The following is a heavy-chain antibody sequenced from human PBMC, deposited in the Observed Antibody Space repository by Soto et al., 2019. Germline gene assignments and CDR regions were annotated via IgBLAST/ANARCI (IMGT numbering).Heavy chain of an antibody. CDR2: INPSGGST. Sequence: ASVKVSCKASGYTFASCYMHWVRQAPGQGLEWMGIINPSGGSTSYAQKFQGRVTMTRDTSTSTVYMELSSLRSEDTAVYYCARATEAYSSGSSVDYWGQGTLVTVSS. CDR1: GYTFASCY. V-gene: IGHV1-46*01. J-gene: IGHJ4*02. D-gene: IGHD6-19*01. CDR3: ARATEAYSSGSSVDY.